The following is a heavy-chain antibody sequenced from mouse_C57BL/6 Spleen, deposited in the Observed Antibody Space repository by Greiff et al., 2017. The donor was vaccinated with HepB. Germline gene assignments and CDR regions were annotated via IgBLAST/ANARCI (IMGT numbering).Heavy chain of an antibody. Sequence: QVHVKQSGAELVRPGTSVKVSCKASGYAFTNYLIEWVKQRPGQGLEWIGVINPGSGGTNYNEKFKGKATLTADKSSSTAYMQLSSLTSEDSAVYFCARGYYYGSSSWFAYWGQGTLVTVSA. CDR2: INPGSGGT. J-gene: IGHJ3*01. CDR1: GYAFTNYL. D-gene: IGHD1-1*01. V-gene: IGHV1-54*01. CDR3: ARGYYYGSSSWFAY.